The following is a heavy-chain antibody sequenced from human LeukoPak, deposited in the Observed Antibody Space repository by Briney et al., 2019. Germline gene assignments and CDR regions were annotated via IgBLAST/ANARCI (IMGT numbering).Heavy chain of an antibody. D-gene: IGHD3-10*01. CDR1: GFTFSSYG. CDR2: ISYDGSNK. CDR3: ARDAYYYGSENLADYYYYYMDV. V-gene: IGHV3-30*03. Sequence: GGSLRLSCAASGFTFSSYGMHWVRQAPGKGLEWVAVISYDGSNKYYADSVKGRFTISRDNSKNTLYLQMNSLRAEDTAVYYCARDAYYYGSENLADYYYYYMDVWGKGTTVTISS. J-gene: IGHJ6*03.